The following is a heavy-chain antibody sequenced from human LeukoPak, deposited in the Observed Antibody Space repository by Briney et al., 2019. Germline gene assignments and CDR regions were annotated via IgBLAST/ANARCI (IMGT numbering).Heavy chain of an antibody. J-gene: IGHJ5*02. CDR1: GFTFSSYG. D-gene: IGHD2-2*01. CDR2: IWYDGSNK. Sequence: GRSLRLSCAASGFTFSSYGMHWVRQAPGKGLEWVAVIWYDGSNKYYADSVKGRFTNSRDNSKNTLYLQMNSLRAEDTAVYYCARDNQPYCSSTSCYAGAHWFDPWGQGTLVTVSS. V-gene: IGHV3-33*01. CDR3: ARDNQPYCSSTSCYAGAHWFDP.